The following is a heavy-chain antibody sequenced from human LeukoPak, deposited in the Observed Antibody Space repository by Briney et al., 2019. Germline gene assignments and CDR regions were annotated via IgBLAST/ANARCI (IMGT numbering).Heavy chain of an antibody. Sequence: GGSLRLSCAASGFTFNSYWMHWVRQGPGKGLVWVSRISGDGITTTYADSEKGLFTISRDNAKNTLYLRVDSLRPEDTAVYCCARAGQGFDSWGQGTLVTVSS. V-gene: IGHV3-74*01. CDR2: ISGDGITT. CDR3: ARAGQGFDS. CDR1: GFTFNSYW. J-gene: IGHJ5*01.